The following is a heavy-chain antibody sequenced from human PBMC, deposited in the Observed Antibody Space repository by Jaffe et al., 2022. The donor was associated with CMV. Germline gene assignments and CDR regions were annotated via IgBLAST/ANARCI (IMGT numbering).Heavy chain of an antibody. J-gene: IGHJ4*02. CDR3: AKSMTTHDY. V-gene: IGHV3-23*01. D-gene: IGHD6-6*01. CDR2: IGGSGDRT. Sequence: EVQLLESGGGLVQPGGSLRLSCAASGFTFSDYAMTWVRQAPGKGLEWVSTIGGSGDRTYYYYVDPVKGRFAISRDNSRNMLYLQMNNLRVEDTAVYYCAKSMTTHDYWGQGTLVIVSS. CDR1: GFTFSDYA.